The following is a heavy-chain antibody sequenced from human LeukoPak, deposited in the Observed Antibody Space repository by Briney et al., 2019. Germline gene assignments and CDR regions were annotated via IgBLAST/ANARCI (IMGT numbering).Heavy chain of an antibody. CDR1: GGSISSSSYY. Sequence: SETLSLTCTVSGGSISSSSYYWSWIRQPPGKGLEWIGYIYYSGSTNYNPSLKSRVTISVDTSKNQFSLKLSSVTAADTAVYYCARKLDYWGQGTLVTVSS. CDR2: IYYSGST. V-gene: IGHV4-61*01. CDR3: ARKLDY. J-gene: IGHJ4*02.